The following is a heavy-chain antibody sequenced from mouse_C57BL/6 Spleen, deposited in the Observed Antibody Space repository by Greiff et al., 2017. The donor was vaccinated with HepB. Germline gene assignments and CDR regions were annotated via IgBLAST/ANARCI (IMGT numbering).Heavy chain of an antibody. CDR2: IDPETGGT. CDR3: TRGYDVRNY. D-gene: IGHD2-2*01. J-gene: IGHJ2*01. V-gene: IGHV1-15*01. CDR1: GYTFTDYE. Sequence: VQLQQSGAELVRPGASVTLSCKASGYTFTDYEMHWVKQTPVHGLEWIGAIDPETGGTAYNQKFKGKAILTADKSSSTAYMELRSLTSEDSAVYYCTRGYDVRNYWGQGTTLTVSS.